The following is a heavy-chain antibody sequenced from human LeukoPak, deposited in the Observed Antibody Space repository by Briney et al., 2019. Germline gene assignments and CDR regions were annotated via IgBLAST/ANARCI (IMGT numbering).Heavy chain of an antibody. J-gene: IGHJ4*02. CDR2: INHSGST. CDR3: ARGGDSSGYPFDY. Sequence: SETLSPTCAVYGGSFSGYYWSWIRQPPGKGLEWIGEINHSGSTNYNPSLKSRVTISVDTSKNQFSLKLSSVTAADTAVYYCARGGDSSGYPFDYWGQGTLVTVSS. D-gene: IGHD3-22*01. V-gene: IGHV4-34*01. CDR1: GGSFSGYY.